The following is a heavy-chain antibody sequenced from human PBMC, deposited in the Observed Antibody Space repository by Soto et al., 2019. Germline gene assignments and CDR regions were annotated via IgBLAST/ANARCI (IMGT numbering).Heavy chain of an antibody. J-gene: IGHJ4*02. Sequence: SETLSLTCTVSGGSISSSSYYWGWIRQPPGKVLEWIVSIYYSGSTYYNPSLKSRVTISLDTSNNQFSLKLSSVTSSDTFVYFCAXXLGPQVNGYVDSDYRWTIDQWGQGTLVTVSS. CDR2: IYYSGST. CDR3: AXXLGPQVNGYVDSDYRWTIDQ. V-gene: IGHV4-39*01. D-gene: IGHD4-4*01. CDR1: GGSISSSSYY.